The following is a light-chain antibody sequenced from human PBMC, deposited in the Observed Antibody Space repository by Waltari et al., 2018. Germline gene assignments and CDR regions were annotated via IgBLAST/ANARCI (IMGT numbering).Light chain of an antibody. Sequence: CWARQIVTTTLTCYRKKPGKAPRLYIYNASTGATGIPDRFSGSGSGTDFNLTISRLEPKVFAVYYCQKYGTVPATFGQGTKVEIK. J-gene: IGKJ1*01. CDR1: QIVTTT. CDR2: NAS. V-gene: IGKV3D-15*01. CDR3: QKYGTVPAT.